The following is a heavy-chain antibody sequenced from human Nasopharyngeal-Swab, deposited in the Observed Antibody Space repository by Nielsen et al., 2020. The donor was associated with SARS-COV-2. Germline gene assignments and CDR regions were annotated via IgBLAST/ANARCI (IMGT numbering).Heavy chain of an antibody. CDR2: IRQDAREQ. Sequence: GESLKISYAASGFPFSNHYMTWVRQPPGKGLEWVANIRQDAREQFYVDSVKGRFTISRDNAKNSVYLQMNSLRAEDTAVYYCARGHNWSFDYWGQGTLVTVSA. CDR1: GFPFSNHY. V-gene: IGHV3-7*04. D-gene: IGHD1-1*01. CDR3: ARGHNWSFDY. J-gene: IGHJ4*02.